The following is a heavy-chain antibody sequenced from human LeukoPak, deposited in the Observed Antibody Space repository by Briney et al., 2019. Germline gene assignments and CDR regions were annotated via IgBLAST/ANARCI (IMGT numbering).Heavy chain of an antibody. CDR2: IYTSGST. CDR1: GGSISSYY. J-gene: IGHJ6*02. V-gene: IGHV4-4*07. CDR3: ARDVGYSYGPLYYYYGMDV. Sequence: SETLPLTCTVSGGSISSYYWSWIRQPAGKGLEWIGRIYTSGSTNYNPSLKSRVTMSVDTSKNQFSLKLSSVTAADTAVYYCARDVGYSYGPLYYYYGMDVWGQGTTVTVSS. D-gene: IGHD5-18*01.